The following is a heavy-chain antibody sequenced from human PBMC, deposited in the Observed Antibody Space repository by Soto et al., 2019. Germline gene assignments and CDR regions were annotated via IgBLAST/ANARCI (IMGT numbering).Heavy chain of an antibody. J-gene: IGHJ6*03. CDR1: RYNFTNYG. D-gene: IGHD3-10*01. CDR3: VRAGSSLGYDMDV. Sequence: ASVTVSCKASRYNFTNYGLGWVRHAPGQGREWMGWISPHNGNTHYAQKFQGRVTTTTDTPTSTPYMELRSLRPDDTGVYYCVRAGSSLGYDMDVWGRGTTVTVPS. V-gene: IGHV1-18*04. CDR2: ISPHNGNT.